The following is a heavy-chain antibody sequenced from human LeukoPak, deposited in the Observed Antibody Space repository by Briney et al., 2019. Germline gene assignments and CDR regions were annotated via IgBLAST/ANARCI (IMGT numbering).Heavy chain of an antibody. CDR1: GGSISSGGYY. V-gene: IGHV4-31*03. J-gene: IGHJ5*02. Sequence: SQTLSLTCTVSGGSISSGGYYWSWIRQHPGKGLEWIGYIYYSGSTYYNPSLKSRVTISVDTSKNQFSLKLSSVTAADTAVYYCARVLASGGSGDPNWFDPWGQGTLVTVSS. CDR2: IYYSGST. CDR3: ARVLASGGSGDPNWFDP. D-gene: IGHD3-10*01.